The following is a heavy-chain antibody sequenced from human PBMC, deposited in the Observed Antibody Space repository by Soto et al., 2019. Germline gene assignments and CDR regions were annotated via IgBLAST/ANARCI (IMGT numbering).Heavy chain of an antibody. CDR3: AHLSGAAITGWGLPHDACYI. D-gene: IGHD5-18*01. CDR1: VFSLSSSGVG. CDR2: IYWDDDK. V-gene: IGHV2-5*02. J-gene: IGHJ3*02. Sequence: HITLKESGPPLVKPTQTLTLTCTFPVFSLSSSGVGVGCIRQHQENALEWLALIYWDDDKRYSQSLKSRITINKDTSKNKVVLTMTNLYPVDTRTYYCAHLSGAAITGWGLPHDACYIWGQGTMVSASS.